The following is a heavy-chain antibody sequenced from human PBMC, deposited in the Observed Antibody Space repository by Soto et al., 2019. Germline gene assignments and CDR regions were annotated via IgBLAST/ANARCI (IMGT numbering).Heavy chain of an antibody. Sequence: EVQLVESGGGLVQPGGSLRLSCAVSGFTFHDAWMNWVRQAPGKGLEWVGRIKNKADGGATEYAPLVKGRFTISRDDSKNTLYLQMNGLTAEDTAVYFCATEAGTTLVDYWGQGTLVTVSS. V-gene: IGHV3-15*07. CDR3: ATEAGTTLVDY. CDR1: GFTFHDAW. CDR2: IKNKADGGAT. D-gene: IGHD1-7*01. J-gene: IGHJ4*02.